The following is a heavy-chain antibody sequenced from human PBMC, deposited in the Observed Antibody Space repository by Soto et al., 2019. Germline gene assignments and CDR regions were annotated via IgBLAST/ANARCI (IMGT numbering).Heavy chain of an antibody. J-gene: IGHJ4*02. V-gene: IGHV3-48*03. CDR1: GFTFGSYE. Sequence: GGSLRLSCAASGFTFGSYEMNWVRQAPGKGLEWVSYISSSGSTIYYADSVKGRFTISRDNAKNSLYLQMNSLRAEDTAVYYCARVRLLRGAVAGFDYWGQGTLVTVSS. D-gene: IGHD6-19*01. CDR2: ISSSGSTI. CDR3: ARVRLLRGAVAGFDY.